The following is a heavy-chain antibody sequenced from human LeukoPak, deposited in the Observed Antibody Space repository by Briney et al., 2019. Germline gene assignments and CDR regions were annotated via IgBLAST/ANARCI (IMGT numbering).Heavy chain of an antibody. CDR3: ARGSHCGGDCYSLFES. J-gene: IGHJ1*01. D-gene: IGHD2-21*02. CDR1: GVSFSSYT. Sequence: GGSLRHSCAASGVSFSSYTMMWVRQAPGKGLEWVSAISGSGGATNYADSVKGRFTISRDNAKNTLYLQMDSLRVEDTAVYYCARGSHCGGDCYSLFESWGQGTLATVSS. V-gene: IGHV3-23*01. CDR2: ISGSGGAT.